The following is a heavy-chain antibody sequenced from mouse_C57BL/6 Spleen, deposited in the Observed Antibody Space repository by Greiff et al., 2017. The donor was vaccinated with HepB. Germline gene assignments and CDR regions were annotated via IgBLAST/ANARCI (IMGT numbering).Heavy chain of an antibody. CDR2: INPNNGGT. CDR1: GYTFTDYY. J-gene: IGHJ4*01. CDR3: ARGEDGYVDAMDY. D-gene: IGHD2-2*01. V-gene: IGHV1-26*01. Sequence: VQLQQSGPELVKPGASVKISCKASGYTFTDYYMNWVKQSHGKSLEWIGDINPNNGGTSYNQKFKGKATLTVDKSSSTAYMELRSLTSEDSAVYYCARGEDGYVDAMDYWGQGTSVTVSS.